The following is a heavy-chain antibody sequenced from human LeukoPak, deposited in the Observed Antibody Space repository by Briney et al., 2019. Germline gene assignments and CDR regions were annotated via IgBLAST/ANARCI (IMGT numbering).Heavy chain of an antibody. D-gene: IGHD6-13*01. V-gene: IGHV4-59*01. Sequence: SETLSLTCTVSGGSISSYYWSWLRQPPGKGLEWIGYIYYSGSTNYNPSLKSRVTISVDTSKNQFSLKLSSVTAADTAVYYCARNHDSSSWYPYFQHWGQGTLVTVSS. J-gene: IGHJ1*01. CDR1: GGSISSYY. CDR2: IYYSGST. CDR3: ARNHDSSSWYPYFQH.